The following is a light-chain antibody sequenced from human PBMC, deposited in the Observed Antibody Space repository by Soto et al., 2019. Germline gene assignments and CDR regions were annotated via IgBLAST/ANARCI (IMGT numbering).Light chain of an antibody. CDR1: QSVNSNY. CDR2: GIS. Sequence: EMVMTQSPAILSVSPGESATLSCRASQSVNSNYLAWYQQHPGQPPRLLIYGISTRATGIPARFSGSGSGTDFTLTISRMEPEDFATYYCQQYNSYSFGQGTKVDIK. V-gene: IGKV3-20*01. J-gene: IGKJ1*01. CDR3: QQYNSYS.